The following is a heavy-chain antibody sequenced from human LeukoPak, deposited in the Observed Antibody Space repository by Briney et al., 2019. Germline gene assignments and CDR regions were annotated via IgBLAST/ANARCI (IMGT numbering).Heavy chain of an antibody. V-gene: IGHV3-30*18. J-gene: IGHJ4*02. CDR3: AKDRGDGYNYFDY. Sequence: GGSLRLSCAASGFTFSSYGMHWVRQAPGKGLEWVAVISYDGSNKYYADSVKGRFTISRDNSKNTLYLQMNSLRAEDTAVYCCAKDRGDGYNYFDYWGQGTLVTVSS. D-gene: IGHD5-24*01. CDR2: ISYDGSNK. CDR1: GFTFSSYG.